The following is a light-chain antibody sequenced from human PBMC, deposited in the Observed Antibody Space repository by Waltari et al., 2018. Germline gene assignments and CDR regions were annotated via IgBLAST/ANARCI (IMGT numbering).Light chain of an antibody. Sequence: NVLLTQPHSVSESPGKTVTISCTRSSGSLATNFLQRSQQRPGRAPTTVIYEDDQPPPGVPDRFSGSIDSSSNSASLTISGLKTEDEADYYCQTYDSTKIHVVFGGGTKLTVL. J-gene: IGLJ2*01. CDR2: EDD. V-gene: IGLV6-57*03. CDR1: SGSLATNF. CDR3: QTYDSTKIHVV.